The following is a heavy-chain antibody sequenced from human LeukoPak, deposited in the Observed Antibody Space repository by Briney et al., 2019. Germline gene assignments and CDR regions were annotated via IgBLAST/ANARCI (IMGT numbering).Heavy chain of an antibody. CDR1: GFTFSDYY. D-gene: IGHD1-26*01. CDR2: ISPSGITT. V-gene: IGHV3-11*04. J-gene: IGHJ4*02. CDR3: ARAYTGSFSGTLQY. Sequence: GGSLRLSCAASGFTFSDYYMTWIRQAPGKGLEWVSYISPSGITTYYTDSVKGRFTISRDNAKNSLSLQINSPRVDDTALYYCARAYTGSFSGTLQYWGRGTLVTVSS.